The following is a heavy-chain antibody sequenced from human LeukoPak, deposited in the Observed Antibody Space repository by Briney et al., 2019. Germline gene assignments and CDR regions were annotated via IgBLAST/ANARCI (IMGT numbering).Heavy chain of an antibody. Sequence: PSETLSLTCAVSGGSITSPNWWSWVRQPPGKGLEWIGEISHTGGTNYNPSLQSRVTISVDKSKNQFSLKLSSVTAADRAVYCCARVPGIVGATGPHYWGQGTLVTVSS. CDR1: GGSITSPNW. D-gene: IGHD1-26*01. CDR2: ISHTGGT. V-gene: IGHV4-4*01. J-gene: IGHJ4*02. CDR3: ARVPGIVGATGPHY.